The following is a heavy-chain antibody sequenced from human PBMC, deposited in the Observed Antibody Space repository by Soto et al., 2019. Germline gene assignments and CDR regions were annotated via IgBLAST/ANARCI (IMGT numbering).Heavy chain of an antibody. J-gene: IGHJ3*02. CDR2: MSHSGGT. CDR1: GGFVSSGSYY. Sequence: QVQLQQGGAGLLKPSETLSLTCAVSGGFVSSGSYYWSWIRQPPGKGLEWIGEMSHSGGTHFNPSLKCRVTISVDTSKNQFSLKMSSVTAADTALYYCARVERGTVTTVVDAFDIWGPGTMVTVSS. D-gene: IGHD1-1*01. CDR3: ARVERGTVTTVVDAFDI. V-gene: IGHV4-34*01.